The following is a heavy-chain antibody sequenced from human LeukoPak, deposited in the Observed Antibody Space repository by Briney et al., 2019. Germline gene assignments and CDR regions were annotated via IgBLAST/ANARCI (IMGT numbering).Heavy chain of an antibody. CDR3: ARGGNTYYYDSSGYYPLDY. J-gene: IGHJ4*02. Sequence: ASVKVSCKASGYTFTGYYMHWVRQAPGQGLEWIGWINPNSGGTNYAQKFQGRVTMTRDTSISTGYMELSRLRSDDTAVYYCARGGNTYYYDSSGYYPLDYWGQGTLVTVSS. CDR1: GYTFTGYY. D-gene: IGHD3-22*01. CDR2: INPNSGGT. V-gene: IGHV1-2*02.